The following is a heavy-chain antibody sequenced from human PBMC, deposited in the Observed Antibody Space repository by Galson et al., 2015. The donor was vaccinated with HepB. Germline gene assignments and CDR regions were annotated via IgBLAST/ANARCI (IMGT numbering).Heavy chain of an antibody. CDR3: ARAEVVPAAIDYYYGMDV. D-gene: IGHD2-2*01. Sequence: QAPGQGLEWMGGIIPIFGTANYAQKFQGRVTITADESTSTAYMELSSLRSEDTAVYYCARAEVVPAAIDYYYGMDVWGQGTTVTVSS. J-gene: IGHJ6*02. CDR2: IIPIFGTA. V-gene: IGHV1-69*01.